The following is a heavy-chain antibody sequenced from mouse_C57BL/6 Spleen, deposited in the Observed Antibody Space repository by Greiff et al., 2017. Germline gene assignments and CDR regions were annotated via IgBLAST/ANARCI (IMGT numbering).Heavy chain of an antibody. D-gene: IGHD1-1*01. CDR2: INPSTGGT. J-gene: IGHJ2*01. CDR1: GYSFPGYY. V-gene: IGHV1-42*01. Sequence: VQLQQSGPELVKPGASVKISCKASGYSFPGYYMNWVKQSPEKSLEWIGEINPSTGGTTYNQKFKAKATLTVDKSSSTAYMQLKSLTSEDSAVYYCARSHYYGSSPFDYWGQGTTLTVSS. CDR3: ARSHYYGSSPFDY.